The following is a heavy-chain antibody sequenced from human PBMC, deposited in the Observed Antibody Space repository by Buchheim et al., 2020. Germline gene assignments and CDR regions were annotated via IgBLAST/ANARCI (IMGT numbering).Heavy chain of an antibody. CDR3: ATNLKTYYDFWSGYPLYYYYMDV. J-gene: IGHJ6*03. CDR2: IYYSGST. Sequence: QVQLQESGPGLVKPSQTLSLTCTVSGGSISRGGYYWSWIRQHPGKGLEWIGYIYYSGSTYYNPSLKSRVTISVDTSKNQFSLKLSSVTAADTAVYYCATNLKTYYDFWSGYPLYYYYMDVWGKGTT. D-gene: IGHD3-3*01. V-gene: IGHV4-31*03. CDR1: GGSISRGGYY.